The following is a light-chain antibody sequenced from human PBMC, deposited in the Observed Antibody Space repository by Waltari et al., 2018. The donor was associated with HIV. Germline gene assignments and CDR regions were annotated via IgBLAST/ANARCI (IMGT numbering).Light chain of an antibody. V-gene: IGLV2-23*03. J-gene: IGLJ2*01. CDR3: SSYTSFSTVL. CDR1: SSDVGTYSL. CDR2: EGT. Sequence: QSALTQPASVSGSPGQSITISCTGSSSDVGTYSLVSWYHNHPGKAPKLMSYEGTKRPAVVSNRFSCSKSGNTASLTISGLQAEDEADYYCSSYTSFSTVLFGGGTKLTVL.